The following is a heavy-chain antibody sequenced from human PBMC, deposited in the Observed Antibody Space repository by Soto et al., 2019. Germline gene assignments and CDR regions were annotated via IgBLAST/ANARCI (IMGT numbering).Heavy chain of an antibody. CDR2: INPSGGST. J-gene: IGHJ4*02. Sequence: ASVKVSCKASGYTFTSYYMHWVRQAPGQGLEWMGIINPSGGSTSYAQKFQGRVTMTRDTSTSTVYMELSSLRSEDTAVYYCARDVRQTVTGYYFDYWGQGTLVTVSS. V-gene: IGHV1-46*01. CDR1: GYTFTSYY. D-gene: IGHD3-10*01. CDR3: ARDVRQTVTGYYFDY.